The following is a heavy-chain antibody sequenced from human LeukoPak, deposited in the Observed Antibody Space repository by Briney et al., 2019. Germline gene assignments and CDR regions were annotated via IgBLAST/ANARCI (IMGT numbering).Heavy chain of an antibody. CDR2: ISNSGNTK. J-gene: IGHJ4*02. V-gene: IGHV3-48*03. CDR3: AAVIDY. Sequence: PGGSLRLSCAASGFTFSNYEMNWIRQAPGKGLEWISYISNSGNTKYYADSVKGRFTISRDNANNSVYLQMNNLRAEDTAVYYCAAVIDYWGQRTLVTVSS. CDR1: GFTFSNYE.